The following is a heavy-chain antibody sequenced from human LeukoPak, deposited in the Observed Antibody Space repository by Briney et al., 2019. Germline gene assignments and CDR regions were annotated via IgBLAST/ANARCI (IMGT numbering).Heavy chain of an antibody. CDR3: ASRITMVREVTDINWFDP. J-gene: IGHJ5*02. CDR1: GGSFSGYY. D-gene: IGHD3-10*01. V-gene: IGHV4-34*01. CDR2: INHNGST. Sequence: SETLALTCAVYGGSFSGYYWSWIRQPPGKGLEWIGEINHNGSTNYNPSPKSRVTISVATSKNQFSLNLSPMTAADTAVYYYASRITMVREVTDINWFDPWGQGTLVTVSS.